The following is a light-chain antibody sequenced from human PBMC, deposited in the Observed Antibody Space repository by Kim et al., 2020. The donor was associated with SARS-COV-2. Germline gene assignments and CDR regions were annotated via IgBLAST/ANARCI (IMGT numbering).Light chain of an antibody. CDR2: GAS. CDR3: QQYGSSPYS. V-gene: IGKV3-20*01. Sequence: LSPGERATLACRAGQRVSSSYLAWYQQKPGQAPRLLIYGASSRATGIPDRFSGSGSGTDFTLTISRLEPEDFAVYYCQQYGSSPYSFGQGTKLEI. CDR1: QRVSSSY. J-gene: IGKJ2*03.